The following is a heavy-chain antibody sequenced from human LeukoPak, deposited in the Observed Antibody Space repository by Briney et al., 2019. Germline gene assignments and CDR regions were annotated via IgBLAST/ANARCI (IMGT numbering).Heavy chain of an antibody. CDR2: ISAYNGNT. CDR1: GHRFNNYG. Sequence: ASVKVSCKTSGHRFNNYGISWVRQAPGQGLEWMGWISAYNGNTNYAQKFQDRVIMTTDTSTNTAYMELRSLRSDDTAVYHCARDSSYDILSGSYGMDVWGQGTTVIVSS. J-gene: IGHJ6*02. CDR3: ARDSSYDILSGSYGMDV. V-gene: IGHV1-18*01. D-gene: IGHD3-9*01.